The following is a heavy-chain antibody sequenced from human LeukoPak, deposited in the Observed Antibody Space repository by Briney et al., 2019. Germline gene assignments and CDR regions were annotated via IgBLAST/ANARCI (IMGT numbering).Heavy chain of an antibody. CDR3: ARPSTSFLYFDY. D-gene: IGHD2/OR15-2a*01. Sequence: LRLSCAASGFTFSRYAMYWVRQAPGKGLEWIGTIYYSGSTYYNPSLKSRVTISVDTSKNQFSLKLTSMIAADTAVYFCARPSTSFLYFDYWGQGTLVTVSS. J-gene: IGHJ4*02. V-gene: IGHV4-39*01. CDR2: IYYSGST. CDR1: GFTFSRYAMY.